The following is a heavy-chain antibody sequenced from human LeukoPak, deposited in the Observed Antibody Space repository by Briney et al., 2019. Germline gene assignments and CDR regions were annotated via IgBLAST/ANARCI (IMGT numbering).Heavy chain of an antibody. CDR1: GGSFSGYY. CDR2: ISSSGSTI. J-gene: IGHJ4*02. V-gene: IGHV3-11*01. CDR3: ATGSRGSYIR. Sequence: LSLTCAVYGGSFSGYYWGWIRQAPGKGLEWVSYISSSGSTIYYADSVKGRFTISRDNAKNSLYLQMNSLRAEDTAVYYCATGSRGSYIRWGQGTLVTVSS. D-gene: IGHD1-26*01.